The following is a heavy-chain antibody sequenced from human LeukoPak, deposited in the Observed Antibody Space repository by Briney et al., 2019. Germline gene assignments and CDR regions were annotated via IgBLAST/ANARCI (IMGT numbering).Heavy chain of an antibody. CDR3: ARATAYSSWFDP. V-gene: IGHV1-69*01. CDR1: GGTFSSYA. J-gene: IGHJ5*02. CDR2: IIPIFGTA. D-gene: IGHD4-11*01. Sequence: EASVEVSCKASGGTFSSYAISWVRQAPGQGLEWMGGIIPIFGTANYAQKFQGRVTITADESTSTAYMELSSLRSEDTAVYYGARATAYSSWFDPWGQGTLVTVSS.